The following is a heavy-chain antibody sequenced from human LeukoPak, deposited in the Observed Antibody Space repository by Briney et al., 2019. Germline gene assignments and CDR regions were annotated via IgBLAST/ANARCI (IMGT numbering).Heavy chain of an antibody. Sequence: ASVKVSCKTSVYTFTNFDINWVRQASGHGLEWMGWMNPNSGNTGYAQKFQGRVTISRNTSRSTAYMELSSLRSEDTAVYYCARAPSWNYNRYYYYYVDVWGRGTTVTVSS. CDR1: VYTFTNFD. J-gene: IGHJ6*03. V-gene: IGHV1-8*03. CDR3: ARAPSWNYNRYYYYYVDV. CDR2: MNPNSGNT. D-gene: IGHD1-7*01.